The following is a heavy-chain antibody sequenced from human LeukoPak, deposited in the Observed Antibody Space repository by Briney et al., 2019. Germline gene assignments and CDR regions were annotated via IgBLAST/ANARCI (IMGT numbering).Heavy chain of an antibody. CDR1: GGTFGSYA. V-gene: IGHV1-69*05. CDR2: IIPIFGTA. J-gene: IGHJ6*03. Sequence: SVKVSCKASGGTFGSYAISWVRQAPGQGLEWMGGIIPIFGTANYAQKFQGRVTITTDESTSTAYTELSSLRSEDTAVYYCARSMGGSSVEQLNYYYYMDVWGKGTTVTVSS. D-gene: IGHD6-6*01. CDR3: ARSMGGSSVEQLNYYYYMDV.